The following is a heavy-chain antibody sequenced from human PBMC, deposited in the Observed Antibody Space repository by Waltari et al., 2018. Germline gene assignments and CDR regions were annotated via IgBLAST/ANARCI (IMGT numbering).Heavy chain of an antibody. CDR1: GGSISSSSYY. V-gene: IGHV4-39*07. CDR2: IYYTVST. J-gene: IGHJ6*03. Sequence: QLQLQESGPGLVKPSETLSLTCTVSGGSISSSSYYWGWIRQPPGKGLEWIGSIYYTVSTYDNPSLKSRVTISVDTSKNQFSLKLGAVTAADTAVYYCARLSRYMDVWGKGTTVTVSS. CDR3: ARLSRYMDV.